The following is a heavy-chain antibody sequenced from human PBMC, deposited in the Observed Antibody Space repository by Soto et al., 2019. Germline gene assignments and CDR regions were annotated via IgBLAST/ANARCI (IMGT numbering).Heavy chain of an antibody. D-gene: IGHD3-10*01. CDR3: ASDLDGSGSYYTDY. CDR2: ISPYKGNT. J-gene: IGHJ4*02. V-gene: IGHV1-18*01. Sequence: GASVKVSCKASGYTFTNCGIAWVRQAPGQGLEWMGWISPYKGNTHYAQKFQGRVTMTTDTSTSTAYMELRSLRSDDTAVYYCASDLDGSGSYYTDYWGQGTLVTVSS. CDR1: GYTFTNCG.